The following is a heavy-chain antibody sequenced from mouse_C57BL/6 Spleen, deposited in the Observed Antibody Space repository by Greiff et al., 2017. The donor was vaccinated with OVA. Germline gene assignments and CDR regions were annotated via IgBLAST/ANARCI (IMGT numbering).Heavy chain of an antibody. V-gene: IGHV10-1*01. Sequence: EVKVVESGGGLVQPKGSLKLSCAASGFSFNTYAMNWVRQAPGKGLEWVARIRSKSNNYATYYADSVKDRFTISRDDSESMLYLQMNNLKTEDTAMYYCVRQGSNYEGFAYWGQGTLVTVSA. D-gene: IGHD2-5*01. CDR3: VRQGSNYEGFAY. J-gene: IGHJ3*01. CDR2: IRSKSNNYAT. CDR1: GFSFNTYA.